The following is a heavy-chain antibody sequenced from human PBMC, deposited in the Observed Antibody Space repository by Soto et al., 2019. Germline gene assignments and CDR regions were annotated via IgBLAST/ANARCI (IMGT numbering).Heavy chain of an antibody. J-gene: IGHJ6*03. CDR2: ISSSGSTI. CDR3: ARAHCSSTSCYLYYFYMDV. V-gene: IGHV3-11*01. D-gene: IGHD2-2*01. Sequence: GGSLRLSCAASGFTFSDYYMSWIRQAPGKGLEWVSYISSSGSTIYYADSVKGRFTISRDNAKNSLYLQLNSLRADDTAVYYCARAHCSSTSCYLYYFYMDVWGKGTTVTVSS. CDR1: GFTFSDYY.